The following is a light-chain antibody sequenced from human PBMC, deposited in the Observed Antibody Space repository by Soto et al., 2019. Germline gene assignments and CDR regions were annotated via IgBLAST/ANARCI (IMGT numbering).Light chain of an antibody. J-gene: IGKJ3*01. CDR1: QGLNSY. Sequence: DIQLTQSPSLLSASVGDRVTITCRASQGLNSYLAWYQKKAGKAPQLLIYATSTLQTGVPSRFSGSGSGTEFTLTINSVQPEDFANYYCQRLNSNLLFSFGPGTTVDLK. V-gene: IGKV1-9*01. CDR3: QRLNSNLLFS. CDR2: ATS.